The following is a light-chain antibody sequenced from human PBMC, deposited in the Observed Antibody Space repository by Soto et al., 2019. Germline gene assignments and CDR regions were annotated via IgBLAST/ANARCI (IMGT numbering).Light chain of an antibody. V-gene: IGKV3-20*01. J-gene: IGKJ2*01. CDR2: GAS. CDR3: QQLDTSPYT. Sequence: VLTQSPGTLSLSPGERATLSCRASQSVTNYLVWYQQKAGQAPRLLIYGASSRAPGIPDRFSGSGSGTDFTLTINRLGPEDSAVYYCQQLDTSPYTFGQGTKLEIK. CDR1: QSVTNY.